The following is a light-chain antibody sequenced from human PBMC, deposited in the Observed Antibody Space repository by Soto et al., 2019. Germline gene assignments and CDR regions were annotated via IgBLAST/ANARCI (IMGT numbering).Light chain of an antibody. J-gene: IGKJ1*01. Sequence: VLTQSPDTLSLSPGERATLSCRASHSVTSTYLARYQQKPGQAPRLLMYAASSRATGIPDRFSGSGSGTDFTLTISRLEPEDFAVYYCHQSATSLGTFGQGTRVEIK. CDR2: AAS. V-gene: IGKV3-20*01. CDR3: HQSATSLGT. CDR1: HSVTSTY.